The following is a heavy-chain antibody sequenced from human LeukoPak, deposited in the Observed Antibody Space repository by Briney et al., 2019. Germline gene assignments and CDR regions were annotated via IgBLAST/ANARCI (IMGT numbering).Heavy chain of an antibody. Sequence: SETLSLTCTVSGGSISSGGYYWSWIRQHPGKGLEWIGYIYYSGSTYYNPSLKSRVTILVDTSKNQFSLKLSSVTAADTAVYYCARVPVWPAQDPIVYQHPEYYFDYWGQGTLVTVSS. V-gene: IGHV4-31*03. D-gene: IGHD2-15*01. CDR2: IYYSGST. J-gene: IGHJ4*02. CDR1: GGSISSGGYY. CDR3: ARVPVWPAQDPIVYQHPEYYFDY.